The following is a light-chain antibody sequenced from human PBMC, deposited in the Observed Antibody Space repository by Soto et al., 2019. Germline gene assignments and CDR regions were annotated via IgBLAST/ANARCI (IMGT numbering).Light chain of an antibody. CDR1: QSISAW. V-gene: IGKV1-5*03. J-gene: IGKJ1*01. CDR2: KAS. CDR3: QQYNDYSWT. Sequence: MTPSPSPASAYQGESATITFRASQSISAWLAWYQQKAGKAPRLLIYKASTLEIGVPSRFSGSGSGTEFTLTISSLQPDDVAIYYCQQYNDYSWTFGQGTKV.